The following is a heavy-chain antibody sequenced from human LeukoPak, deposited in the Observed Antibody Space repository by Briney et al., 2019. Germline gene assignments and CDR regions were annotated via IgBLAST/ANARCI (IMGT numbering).Heavy chain of an antibody. V-gene: IGHV3-23*01. D-gene: IGHD3-10*01. CDR1: GFAFSGYA. J-gene: IGHJ4*02. CDR2: ISGSGAST. Sequence: PGGSLRLSCAAAGFAFSGYAVSWVRQAPGKGPDWVSTISGSGASTYYADSVKGRFTISRDNSKNTLYLQMNSLRAEDTAVYYCAKRDTMIRGLDYWGQGTLVTVSS. CDR3: AKRDTMIRGLDY.